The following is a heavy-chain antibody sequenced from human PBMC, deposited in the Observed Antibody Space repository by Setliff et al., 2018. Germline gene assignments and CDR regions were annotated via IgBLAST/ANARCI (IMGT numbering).Heavy chain of an antibody. J-gene: IGHJ6*02. Sequence: ASETLSLTCTVSGGSISSHYWSRIRQPPGKGLEWIGYIYYSGSTNYNPSLKSRVTISVDTSKNQFSLKLSSVTAADTAVYYCARVSQYSSGWYYYYYYGMDVWGQGTTVTVSS. CDR2: IYYSGST. V-gene: IGHV4-59*11. D-gene: IGHD6-19*01. CDR3: ARVSQYSSGWYYYYYYGMDV. CDR1: GGSISSHY.